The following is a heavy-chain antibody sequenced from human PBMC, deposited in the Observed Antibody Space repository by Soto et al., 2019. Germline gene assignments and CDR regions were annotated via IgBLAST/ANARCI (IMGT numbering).Heavy chain of an antibody. V-gene: IGHV3-48*01. J-gene: IGHJ4*02. CDR1: GFTFSTYS. Sequence: EVQLVESGGGLVQPGGSLRLSCAASGFTFSTYSMNWVRQAPGKGLEWVSYISSSSSTIYYADSVKGRFTISRDNAKNSLYLQINSLRAEDTAVYYCARGLYSSGWYLDSWGQGTLVTVSS. CDR2: ISSSSSTI. D-gene: IGHD6-19*01. CDR3: ARGLYSSGWYLDS.